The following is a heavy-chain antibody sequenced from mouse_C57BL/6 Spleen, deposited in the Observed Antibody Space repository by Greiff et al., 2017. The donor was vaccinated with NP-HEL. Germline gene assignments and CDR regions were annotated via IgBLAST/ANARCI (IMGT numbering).Heavy chain of an antibody. Sequence: EVQLQESGPGLVKPSQSLSLTCSVTGYSITSGYYWNWIRQFPGNKLEWMGYISYDGSNNYNPSLKNRISITRDTSKNQFFLKLNSVTTEDTATYYCARDGSSYGTWYFDVWGTGTTVTVSS. J-gene: IGHJ1*03. V-gene: IGHV3-6*01. CDR3: ARDGSSYGTWYFDV. CDR2: ISYDGSN. CDR1: GYSITSGYY. D-gene: IGHD1-1*01.